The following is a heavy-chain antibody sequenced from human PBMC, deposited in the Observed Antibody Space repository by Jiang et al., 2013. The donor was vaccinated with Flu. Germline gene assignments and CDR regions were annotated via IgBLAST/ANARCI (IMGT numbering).Heavy chain of an antibody. V-gene: IGHV1-46*01. CDR2: INPSGGST. Sequence: GYTFTSYYMHWVRQAPGQGLEWMGIINPSGGSTSYAQKFQGRGTMTRDTSTSTVYMELSSLRSEDTAVYYCARGQDTRTGYYYYGMDVWGQGTTVTVSS. J-gene: IGHJ6*02. D-gene: IGHD2-15*01. CDR3: ARGQDTRTGYYYYGMDV. CDR1: GYTFTSYY.